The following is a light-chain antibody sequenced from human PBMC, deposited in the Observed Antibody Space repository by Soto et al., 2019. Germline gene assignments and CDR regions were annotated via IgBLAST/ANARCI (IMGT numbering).Light chain of an antibody. V-gene: IGLV2-14*01. Sequence: QSVLTQPASVSGSPGQSITISCTGTRSDVGAYKSVSWYQHHPGKAPKLMISEVSNRPSGVSNRFSGSKSGNTASLTISGLQAEDEADYYCCSFTSWSTEVFGSGTKLTVL. CDR1: RSDVGAYKS. J-gene: IGLJ1*01. CDR3: CSFTSWSTEV. CDR2: EVS.